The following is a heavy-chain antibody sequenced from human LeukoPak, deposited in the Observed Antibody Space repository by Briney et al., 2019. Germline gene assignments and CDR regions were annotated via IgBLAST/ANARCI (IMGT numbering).Heavy chain of an antibody. CDR2: ISWNSGSI. D-gene: IGHD3-16*02. Sequence: GGSLRLSYAASGFTFDDYAMHWVRQAPGKGLEWVSGISWNSGSIGYADSVKGRFTISRDNAKNSLYLQMNSLRAEDTALYYCAKDMDYVWGSYRMDYWGQGTLVTVYS. J-gene: IGHJ4*02. V-gene: IGHV3-9*01. CDR3: AKDMDYVWGSYRMDY. CDR1: GFTFDDYA.